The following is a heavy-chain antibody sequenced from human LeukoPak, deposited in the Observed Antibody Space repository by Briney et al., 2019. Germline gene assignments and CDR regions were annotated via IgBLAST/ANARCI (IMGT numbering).Heavy chain of an antibody. D-gene: IGHD3-10*01. J-gene: IGHJ4*02. V-gene: IGHV4-59*08. Sequence: SETLSLTCTVSGGSISSYYWSWIRQPPGKGLEWIGYIYYSGSTNYNPSLKSRVTISVDTSKNQFSLKLSSVTAADTAVYYCARHITSGSYYPLYFDYWGQGTLVTVSS. CDR1: GGSISSYY. CDR2: IYYSGST. CDR3: ARHITSGSYYPLYFDY.